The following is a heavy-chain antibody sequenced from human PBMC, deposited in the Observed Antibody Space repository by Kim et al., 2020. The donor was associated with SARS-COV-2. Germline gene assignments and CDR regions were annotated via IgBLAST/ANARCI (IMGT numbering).Heavy chain of an antibody. CDR3: ARATYITMVRGVIKGGDFDY. CDR2: ISAYNGNT. J-gene: IGHJ4*02. V-gene: IGHV1-18*01. D-gene: IGHD3-10*01. Sequence: ASVKVSCKASGYTFTSYGISWVRQAPGQGLEWMGWISAYNGNTNYAQKLQGRVTMTTDTSTSTAYMELRSLRSDDTAVYYCARATYITMVRGVIKGGDFDYWGQGTLVTVSS. CDR1: GYTFTSYG.